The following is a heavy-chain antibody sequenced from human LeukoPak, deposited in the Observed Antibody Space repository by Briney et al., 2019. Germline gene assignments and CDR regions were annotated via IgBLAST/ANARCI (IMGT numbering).Heavy chain of an antibody. J-gene: IGHJ4*02. CDR1: GFTFSSYR. Sequence: GGSLRLSCAASGFTFSSYRMSWVRQAPGKGLEWVANIKQDGSEKYYVDSVKGRLTISGDNAKNSLYLQMNSLRAEDTAVYYCARHGYYDFWSGYYNFDYWGQGTLVTVSS. CDR3: ARHGYYDFWSGYYNFDY. D-gene: IGHD3-3*01. CDR2: IKQDGSEK. V-gene: IGHV3-7*01.